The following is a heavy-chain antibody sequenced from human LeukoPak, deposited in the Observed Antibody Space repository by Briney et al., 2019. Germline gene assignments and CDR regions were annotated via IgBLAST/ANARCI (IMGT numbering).Heavy chain of an antibody. Sequence: GESLEISCKGSGYSFTSYWIGWVRQMPGKGLEWVGIIYPGDSDTRYSPSFQGQVTISADKSISTAYLQWSSLKASDTAKYYCARLDRRRRDYWGQGTLVTVSS. CDR1: GYSFTSYW. J-gene: IGHJ4*02. CDR2: IYPGDSDT. CDR3: ARLDRRRRDY. V-gene: IGHV5-51*01.